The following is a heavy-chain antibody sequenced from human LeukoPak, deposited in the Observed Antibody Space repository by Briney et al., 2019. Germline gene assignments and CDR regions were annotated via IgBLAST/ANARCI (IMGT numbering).Heavy chain of an antibody. V-gene: IGHV3-66*02. CDR2: IYSGGST. CDR1: GFTVSSNY. D-gene: IGHD6-6*01. Sequence: GGSLRLSCVASGFTVSSNYMSWVRQAPGKGLEWVSIIYSGGSTYYADSVKGRFTISRDNSKNTLYLQMSSLRPEDTAVYYCAGQEYSSSPDYWGQGTLVTVSS. J-gene: IGHJ4*02. CDR3: AGQEYSSSPDY.